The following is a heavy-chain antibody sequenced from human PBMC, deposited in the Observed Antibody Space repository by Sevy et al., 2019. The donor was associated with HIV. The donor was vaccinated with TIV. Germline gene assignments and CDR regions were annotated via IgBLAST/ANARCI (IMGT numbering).Heavy chain of an antibody. Sequence: GGSLRLSCAASGFTFTDYWMSWVRQTPGKGLEWVATIKQDESEKYYVDSVKGGLAISRDNGKNSVSLQMNGLRVEDTALYYCAREVGGFNWRPYYFDSWGQGTLVTVSS. D-gene: IGHD3-3*01. CDR3: AREVGGFNWRPYYFDS. CDR1: GFTFTDYW. J-gene: IGHJ4*02. V-gene: IGHV3-7*01. CDR2: IKQDESEK.